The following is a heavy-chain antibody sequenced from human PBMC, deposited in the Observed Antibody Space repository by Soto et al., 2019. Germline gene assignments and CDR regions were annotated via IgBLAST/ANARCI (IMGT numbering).Heavy chain of an antibody. CDR1: GFTFSDYD. J-gene: IGHJ2*01. CDR2: IAISGDT. D-gene: IGHD1-7*01. Sequence: EVQLVESGGGLVQPGGSLRLSCAASGFTFSDYDIHWVRQAAGKGLEWVSGIAISGDTNYAGSVTGRFTISRENARNSVYLQMNSLRAGDTAVYYCARERGTTGIWYFDLWGRVTLVTVSS. CDR3: ARERGTTGIWYFDL. V-gene: IGHV3-13*01.